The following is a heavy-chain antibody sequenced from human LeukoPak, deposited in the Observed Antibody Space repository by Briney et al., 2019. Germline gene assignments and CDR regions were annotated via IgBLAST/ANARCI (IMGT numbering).Heavy chain of an antibody. Sequence: PGGSLRLSCAASGFTFSSYGMRWVRQAPGKGLEWVAFIHYDGTNEYYADSVKGRFTISRDNFKNTLSLQMNGLRVEDTALYYCVNSGFDPWGQGTLVTVSS. CDR1: GFTFSSYG. CDR2: IHYDGTNE. CDR3: VNSGFDP. J-gene: IGHJ5*02. V-gene: IGHV3-30*02. D-gene: IGHD3-10*01.